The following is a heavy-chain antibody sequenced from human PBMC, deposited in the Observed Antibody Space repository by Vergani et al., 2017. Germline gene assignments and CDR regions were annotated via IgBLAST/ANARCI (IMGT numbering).Heavy chain of an antibody. CDR3: AKGSRSSRDYYYYYYMDV. J-gene: IGHJ6*03. CDR1: GFTFSSYA. Sequence: EVQLLESGGGLVQPGGSLRLSCAASGFTFSSYAMSWVRKAPGKGLEWVSAISGRGGSTYYADSVKGRFTISGDNSKNTLYLQMNSLRAEDTAVYYCAKGSRSSRDYYYYYYMDVWGKGTTVTVSS. D-gene: IGHD6-13*01. V-gene: IGHV3-23*01. CDR2: ISGRGGST.